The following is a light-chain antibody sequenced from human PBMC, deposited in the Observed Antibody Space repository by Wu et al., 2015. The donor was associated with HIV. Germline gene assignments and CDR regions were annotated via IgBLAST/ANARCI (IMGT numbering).Light chain of an antibody. CDR3: QQGSNWPLT. CDR2: GAT. J-gene: IGKJ5*01. Sequence: EIVLTQSPGTLSLSPGERATLSCRASQSLGNSYLAWYQQKPGQAPRLLIYGATNRATGIPVRFSGSGSGTDFTLTISSLEPEDFAIYYCQQGSNWPLTFGQGTRLQIK. V-gene: IGKV3D-20*02. CDR1: QSLGNSY.